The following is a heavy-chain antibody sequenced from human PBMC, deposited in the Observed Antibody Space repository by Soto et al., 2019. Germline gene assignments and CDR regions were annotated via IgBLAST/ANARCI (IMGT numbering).Heavy chain of an antibody. D-gene: IGHD4-4*01. V-gene: IGHV3-33*01. J-gene: IGHJ4*02. CDR3: ARTDYSNPLFDY. CDR2: IWYDGSNK. Sequence: LRLSCAASGFTFSSYGMHWVRQAPGKGLEWVAVIWYDGSNKYYADSVKGRFTISRDNSKNTLYLQMNSLRAEDTAVYYCARTDYSNPLFDYWGQETLVTVSS. CDR1: GFTFSSYG.